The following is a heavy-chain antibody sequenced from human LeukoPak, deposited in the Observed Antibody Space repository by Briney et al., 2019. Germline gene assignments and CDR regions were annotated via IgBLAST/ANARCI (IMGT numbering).Heavy chain of an antibody. CDR3: ASQTYCSGCSCYSHPVDV. D-gene: IGHD2-15*01. CDR1: GYTFTGYY. CDR2: INPNSGGT. J-gene: IGHJ6*02. V-gene: IGHV1-2*02. Sequence: GASVKVSCKASGYTFTGYYMHWVRQAPGQGLEWMGWINPNSGGTNYAQKFQGRVTMTRDTSISTAYMELSRLRSDDTAVYYCASQTYCSGCSCYSHPVDVWGQGTTVTVSS.